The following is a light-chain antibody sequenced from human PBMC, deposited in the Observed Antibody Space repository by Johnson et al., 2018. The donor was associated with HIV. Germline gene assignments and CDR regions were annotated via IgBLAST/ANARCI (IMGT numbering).Light chain of an antibody. J-gene: IGLJ1*01. CDR2: DNN. CDR3: GTWDSSLSAGGANYV. CDR1: TSHIGSNY. V-gene: IGLV1-51*01. Sequence: QSVLTQPPSVSAAPGQKVTISCSGTTSHIGSNYVSWYQQFPGTAPKFVIYDNNKRPSGIPDRLSGSKSGTSATLAITRLQTGDAADYYCGTWDSSLSAGGANYVFGTGTKVTVL.